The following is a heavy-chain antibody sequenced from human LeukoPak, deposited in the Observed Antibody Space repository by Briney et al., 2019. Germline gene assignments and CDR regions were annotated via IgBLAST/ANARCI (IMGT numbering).Heavy chain of an antibody. V-gene: IGHV4-30-4*08. Sequence: SWIRQPPGKGLEWIGYIYYSGSTYYNPSLKSRVTISVDTSKNQFSLKLSSVTAADTAVYYCARAIGDNGFDYWGQGTLVTVSS. J-gene: IGHJ4*02. D-gene: IGHD2-21*02. CDR2: IYYSGST. CDR3: ARAIGDNGFDY.